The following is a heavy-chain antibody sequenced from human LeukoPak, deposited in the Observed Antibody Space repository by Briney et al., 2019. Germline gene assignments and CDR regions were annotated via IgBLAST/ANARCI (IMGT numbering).Heavy chain of an antibody. D-gene: IGHD6-6*01. CDR2: IWYDGSNK. Sequence: GRSLRLSCAASGFTFSSYGMHWVRQAPGKGLEWVAVIWYDGSNKYYAYSVKGRFTISRDNSKTTLYLQMNSLRAEDTAVYYCARDRAARPYYFDYWGQGTLVTASS. V-gene: IGHV3-33*01. J-gene: IGHJ4*02. CDR3: ARDRAARPYYFDY. CDR1: GFTFSSYG.